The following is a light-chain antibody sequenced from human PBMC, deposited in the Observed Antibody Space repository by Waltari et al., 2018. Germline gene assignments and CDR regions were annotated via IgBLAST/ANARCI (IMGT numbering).Light chain of an antibody. CDR3: CSYAGGATVL. J-gene: IGLJ3*02. V-gene: IGLV2-23*02. CDR2: EVS. CDR1: SSDVGAYNL. Sequence: QSALAQPASVSGSPGQSIPISCSGTSSDVGAYNLFSWYQHHPGKAPKLTIFEVSPRPSGISHRFSGSKSGNTASLTISGLQAEDEADYYCCSYAGGATVLFGGGTKLTVL.